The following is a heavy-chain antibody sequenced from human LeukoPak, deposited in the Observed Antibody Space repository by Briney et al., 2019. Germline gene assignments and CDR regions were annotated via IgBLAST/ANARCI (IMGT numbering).Heavy chain of an antibody. CDR3: ARDRTTVNGGYYYMDV. V-gene: IGHV3-53*01. Sequence: PGGSLRLSCAASGFTVSSNYMSWLRQALGKGLEWVSVIYSGGSTYYADSVKGRFTISRDNSKDTLYLQMNSLRAEDTAVYYCARDRTTVNGGYYYMDVWGKGTTVTVSS. J-gene: IGHJ6*03. CDR1: GFTVSSNY. CDR2: IYSGGST. D-gene: IGHD4-11*01.